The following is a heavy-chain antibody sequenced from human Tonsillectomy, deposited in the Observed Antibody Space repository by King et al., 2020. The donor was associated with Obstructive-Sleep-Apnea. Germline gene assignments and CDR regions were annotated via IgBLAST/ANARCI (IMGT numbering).Heavy chain of an antibody. J-gene: IGHJ4*02. CDR2: IYYSGST. Sequence: LQLQESGPGLVKPSETLSLTCTVSGGSISSSSYYWGWIRQPPGKGLEWIGSIYYSGSTYYNPSLKSRVTISVDTSKNQFSLKLSSVTAADTAVYYCARGGVGTSYFDYWGQGTLVTVSS. V-gene: IGHV4-39*07. D-gene: IGHD1-1*01. CDR1: GGSISSSSYY. CDR3: ARGGVGTSYFDY.